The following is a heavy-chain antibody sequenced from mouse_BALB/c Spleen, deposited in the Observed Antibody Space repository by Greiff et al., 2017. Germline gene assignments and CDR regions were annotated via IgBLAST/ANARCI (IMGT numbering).Heavy chain of an antibody. Sequence: LEESGAELAKPGASVKMSCKASGYTFTSYWMHWVKQRPGQGLEWIGYINPSTGYTEYNQKFKDKATLTADKSSSTAYMQLSSLTSEDSAVYYCARRGGSSPSGFAYWGQGTLVTVSA. D-gene: IGHD1-1*01. CDR2: INPSTGYT. CDR1: GYTFTSYW. V-gene: IGHV1-7*01. CDR3: ARRGGSSPSGFAY. J-gene: IGHJ3*01.